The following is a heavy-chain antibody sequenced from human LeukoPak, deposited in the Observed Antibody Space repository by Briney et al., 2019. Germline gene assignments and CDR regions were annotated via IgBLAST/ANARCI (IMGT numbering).Heavy chain of an antibody. CDR1: GFTFSSYS. J-gene: IGHJ5*02. Sequence: PGGSLRLSCAASGFTFSSYSMNWVRQAPGKGLEWVSSISSSSSYIYYADSVKGRFTISRDNSKNTLYLQMNSLRAEDTAVYYCAKDSGRYDFWSGYYGGWFDPWGQGTLVTVSS. CDR2: ISSSSSYI. D-gene: IGHD3-3*01. V-gene: IGHV3-21*04. CDR3: AKDSGRYDFWSGYYGGWFDP.